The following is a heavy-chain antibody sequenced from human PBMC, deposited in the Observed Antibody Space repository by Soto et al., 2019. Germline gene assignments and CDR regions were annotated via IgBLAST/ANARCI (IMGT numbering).Heavy chain of an antibody. CDR1: GGSISSSSYY. D-gene: IGHD2-2*01. Sequence: QLQLQESGPGLVKPSETLSLTCTVSGGSISSSSYYWGWIRQPPGKGLEWIGSIYYSGSTYYNPSLKSRVTISVDTSKNQFSLKLSSVTAADTAVYYCARLSREYQLLYFDYWGQGTLVTVSS. V-gene: IGHV4-39*01. CDR3: ARLSREYQLLYFDY. CDR2: IYYSGST. J-gene: IGHJ4*02.